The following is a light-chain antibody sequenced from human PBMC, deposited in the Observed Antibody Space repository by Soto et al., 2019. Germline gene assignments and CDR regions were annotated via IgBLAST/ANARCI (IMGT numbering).Light chain of an antibody. J-gene: IGKJ4*01. CDR2: DAS. CDR1: QDIGSF. CDR3: QQFYSYPLT. Sequence: SCSAATGDRVAITCQASQDIGSFLAWYQQKPGKAPKLLIYDASTLQSGVPSRFGGSGSGTDFTLTISSLQSEDFATYYCQQFYSYPLTFGGGTKVDIK. V-gene: IGKV1-8*01.